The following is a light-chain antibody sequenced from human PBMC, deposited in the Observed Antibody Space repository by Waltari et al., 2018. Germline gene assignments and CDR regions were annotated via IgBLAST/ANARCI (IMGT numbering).Light chain of an antibody. CDR3: QQYDNWPPIT. V-gene: IGKV3D-15*03. CDR2: GAS. Sequence: EIVMTQSPATLSVSPGERATLSCRAIQSIRSNLAWYRQKPGKAPRLLIYGASFGATGIPARCSGSGSGTEFTLTISILQSEDFAIYYCQQYDNWPPITFGQGTKLEMK. J-gene: IGKJ2*01. CDR1: QSIRSN.